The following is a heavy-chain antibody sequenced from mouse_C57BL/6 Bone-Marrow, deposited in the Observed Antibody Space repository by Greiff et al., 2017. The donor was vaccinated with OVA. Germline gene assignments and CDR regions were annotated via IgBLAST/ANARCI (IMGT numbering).Heavy chain of an antibody. CDR1: GYTFTSYW. D-gene: IGHD2-4*01. J-gene: IGHJ3*01. CDR3: ARGGYYDYDRCAY. Sequence: QVQLQQPGAELVRPGSSVKLSCKASGYTFTSYWMHWVKQRPIQGLEWIGNIDPSDSETHYNQKFKDKATLTVDKSSSTAYMQLSSLTSEDSAVYYCARGGYYDYDRCAYWGQGTLVTVSA. V-gene: IGHV1-52*01. CDR2: IDPSDSET.